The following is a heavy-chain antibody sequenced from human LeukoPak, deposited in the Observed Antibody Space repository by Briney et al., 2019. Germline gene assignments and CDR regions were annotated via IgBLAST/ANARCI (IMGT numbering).Heavy chain of an antibody. Sequence: GGSLRLSCAASGFIFSNYAMYWVRQAPGKGLEGVGFIRSKAYRGTTEYAASVQGRFSISRDDSKSIVYLEMNSLQTEDTAVYYCTRGPIQLWIHNGMDVWGLGTTVTVSS. CDR3: TRGPIQLWIHNGMDV. J-gene: IGHJ6*02. CDR2: IRSKAYRGTT. D-gene: IGHD5-24*01. V-gene: IGHV3-49*04. CDR1: GFIFSNYA.